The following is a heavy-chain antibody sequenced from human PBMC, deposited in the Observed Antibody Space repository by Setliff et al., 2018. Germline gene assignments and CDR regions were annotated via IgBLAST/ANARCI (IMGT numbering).Heavy chain of an antibody. CDR1: GGSISSSSYY. Sequence: SETLSLTCTVSGGSISSSSYYWSWIRQPAGKGLEWIGYIHYSGSPNYHPSLKSRVSTSVDTSQNQISLKLSSVTAADTAVYYCARTMYSSSWYGAFDIWGQGTMVTVSS. CDR2: IHYSGSP. D-gene: IGHD6-13*01. J-gene: IGHJ3*02. V-gene: IGHV4-61*10. CDR3: ARTMYSSSWYGAFDI.